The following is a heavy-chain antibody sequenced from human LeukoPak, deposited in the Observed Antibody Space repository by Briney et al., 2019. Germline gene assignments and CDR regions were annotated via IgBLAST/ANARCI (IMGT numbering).Heavy chain of an antibody. V-gene: IGHV1-8*02. CDR1: GYTFTSYD. J-gene: IGHJ5*02. CDR3: ARLVRGIIITKSYNWFDP. CDR2: MNPNSGNT. D-gene: IGHD3-10*01. Sequence: ASVKVSCKASGYTFTSYDINWVRQATGQGLEWMGWMNPNSGNTGYAQKFQGRVTMTRNTSISTAYMELSSLRSDDTAVYYCARLVRGIIITKSYNWFDPWGQGTLVTVSS.